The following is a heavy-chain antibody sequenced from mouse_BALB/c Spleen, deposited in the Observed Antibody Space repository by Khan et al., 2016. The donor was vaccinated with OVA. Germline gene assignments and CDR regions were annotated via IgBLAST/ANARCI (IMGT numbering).Heavy chain of an antibody. D-gene: IGHD2-14*01. V-gene: IGHV3-8*02. Sequence: EVQLLESGPSLVKPSQTLSLTCSVTGDSITTGYWNWIRKFPGNKLEYMGYIIYTGYTYYNPSLKSRISITRHTSNNQYYLQLSSVTDEDTATYSCARSTYRYAFVYWGQGTLVTVSA. J-gene: IGHJ3*01. CDR2: IIYTGYT. CDR1: GDSITTGY. CDR3: ARSTYRYAFVY.